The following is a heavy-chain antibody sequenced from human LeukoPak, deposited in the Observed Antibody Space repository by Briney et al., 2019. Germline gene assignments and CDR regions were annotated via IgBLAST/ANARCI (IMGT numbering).Heavy chain of an antibody. CDR3: ARGGLWDYVRQYYMDV. CDR2: ISSNGGST. Sequence: GGSLRLSCAASGFTFSSYAMHWVRQAPGKGLEYVSAISSNGGSTYYANSVKGRFTISRDNSKNTLYLQMGSLRAEDMAVYYCARGGLWDYVRQYYMDVWGKGTTVTVSS. CDR1: GFTFSSYA. D-gene: IGHD4-17*01. V-gene: IGHV3-64*01. J-gene: IGHJ6*03.